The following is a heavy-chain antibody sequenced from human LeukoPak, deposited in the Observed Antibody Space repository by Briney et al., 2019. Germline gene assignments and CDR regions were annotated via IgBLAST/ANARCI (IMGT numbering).Heavy chain of an antibody. CDR1: GFTVSSNY. V-gene: IGHV3-53*01. CDR2: IYSGGST. Sequence: GGSLRLSCAASGFTVSSNYMSWVRQAPGKGLEWVSVIYSGGSTYYADSVKGRFTISRDNSKNTLYLQMNSLRAEDTAVYYCAKRTSGLVRGVISYFDYWGQGTLVTVSS. D-gene: IGHD3-10*01. J-gene: IGHJ4*02. CDR3: AKRTSGLVRGVISYFDY.